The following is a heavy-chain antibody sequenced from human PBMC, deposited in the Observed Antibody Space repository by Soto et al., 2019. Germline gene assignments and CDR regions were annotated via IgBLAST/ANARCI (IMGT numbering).Heavy chain of an antibody. V-gene: IGHV3-15*01. CDR2: IKSKTDGGTT. J-gene: IGHJ6*02. Sequence: EVQLVESGGGLVKPGGSLRLSCAASGFTFSNAWMSWVRQAPGKGLEWVGRIKSKTDGGTTDYAAPVKGRFTISRDDSTDTLYLQMNSLKTEDTAVYYCTTEGSSGWLESWYYYDGMDVWGQGTTVTVSS. CDR3: TTEGSSGWLESWYYYDGMDV. D-gene: IGHD6-19*01. CDR1: GFTFSNAW.